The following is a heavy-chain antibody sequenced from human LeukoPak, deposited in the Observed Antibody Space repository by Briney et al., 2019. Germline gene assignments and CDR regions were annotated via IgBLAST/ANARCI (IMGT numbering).Heavy chain of an antibody. CDR1: GFTFSSYW. Sequence: GGSLRLSCAASGFTFSSYWMHWVRQAPGKGLVWVSRINSDGSSTSYADSVKGRFTISRDNAKNTLYLQMNSLRAEDTAVYYCARGDSSGYDAFDIWGQGTMVTVSS. V-gene: IGHV3-74*01. CDR3: ARGDSSGYDAFDI. D-gene: IGHD3-22*01. J-gene: IGHJ3*02. CDR2: INSDGSST.